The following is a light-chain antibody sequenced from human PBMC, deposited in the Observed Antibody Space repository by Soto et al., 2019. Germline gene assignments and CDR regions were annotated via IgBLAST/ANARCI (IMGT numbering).Light chain of an antibody. CDR2: TAS. V-gene: IGKV3-15*01. CDR3: QQYNNWPIT. J-gene: IGKJ5*01. Sequence: EVVLTQSPATLSVSPGERATLSCRASQSVNINLAWYQQKPGQAPYLLIYTASTRATGVPARFSGSGSGTEFTLTISTLQSEDFTVYYCQQYNNWPITFDQGTRLEIK. CDR1: QSVNIN.